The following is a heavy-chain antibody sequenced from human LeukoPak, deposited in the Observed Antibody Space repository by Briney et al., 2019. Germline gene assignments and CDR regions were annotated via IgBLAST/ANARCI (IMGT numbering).Heavy chain of an antibody. Sequence: QPGGSLRLSCAASGFTFSSYAMHWVRQAPGKGLEWVAVISYDGSNKYYADSVKGRFTISRDNSKNTLYLQMNSLRAEDTSVYYCAKDGTLLSGGDIYFDYWGQGTLVTVSS. J-gene: IGHJ4*02. V-gene: IGHV3-30*04. CDR1: GFTFSSYA. CDR3: AKDGTLLSGGDIYFDY. D-gene: IGHD3-10*01. CDR2: ISYDGSNK.